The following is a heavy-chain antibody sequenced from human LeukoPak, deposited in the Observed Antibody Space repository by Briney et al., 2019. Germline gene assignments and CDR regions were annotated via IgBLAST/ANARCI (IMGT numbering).Heavy chain of an antibody. CDR2: TNPNSGGT. Sequence: GASVKVSCKASGYTFTGYYMHWVRQAPGQGLEWVGWTNPNSGGTNYAQKFQGRVTMTRDTSISTAYMERSRLRSDDTAVYYCARDQAGVTIFGVDHYGMDVWGQGTTVTVSS. D-gene: IGHD3-3*01. V-gene: IGHV1-2*02. CDR3: ARDQAGVTIFGVDHYGMDV. J-gene: IGHJ6*02. CDR1: GYTFTGYY.